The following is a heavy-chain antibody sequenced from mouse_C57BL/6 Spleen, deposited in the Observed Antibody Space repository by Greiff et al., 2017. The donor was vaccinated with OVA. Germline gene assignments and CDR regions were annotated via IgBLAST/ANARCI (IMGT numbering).Heavy chain of an antibody. D-gene: IGHD2-4*01. Sequence: DVKLVESEGGLVQPGSSMKLSCTASGFTFSDYYMAWVRQVPEKGLEWVAIINYDGSSTYYLDSLKSRFIISRDNAKNILYLQMSSLKSEDTATYYCAIHDSRRGDYARDYWGQGTSVTVSS. CDR2: INYDGSST. CDR3: AIHDSRRGDYARDY. V-gene: IGHV5-16*01. CDR1: GFTFSDYY. J-gene: IGHJ4*01.